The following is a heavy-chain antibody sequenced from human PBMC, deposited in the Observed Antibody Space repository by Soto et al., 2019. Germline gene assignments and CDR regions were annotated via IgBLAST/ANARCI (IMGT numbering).Heavy chain of an antibody. Sequence: QVQLVESGGGVVQPGRSLRLSCAASGFTFSSYAMHWVRQAPGKGLEWVAVISYDGSNKYYADSVKGRFTISRDNSKNTLYLQMNSLRAEDTAVYYCARDMNPNAYYDFWSGYSQPDYYYYGMDVWGQGTTVTVSS. V-gene: IGHV3-30-3*01. CDR1: GFTFSSYA. CDR3: ARDMNPNAYYDFWSGYSQPDYYYYGMDV. J-gene: IGHJ6*02. CDR2: ISYDGSNK. D-gene: IGHD3-3*01.